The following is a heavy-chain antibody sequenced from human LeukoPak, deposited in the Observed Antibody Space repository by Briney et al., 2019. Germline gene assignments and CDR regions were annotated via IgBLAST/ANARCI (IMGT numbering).Heavy chain of an antibody. CDR2: IIPIFGTA. CDR3: ASPPRYYYVSSGYYYYF. J-gene: IGHJ4*02. V-gene: IGHV1-69*13. Sequence: SVKVSCKASGGTFSSYAISWVRQAPGQGLEWMGGIIPIFGTANYAQKFQGRVTITADESTSTAYMELSSLRSEDTAVYYCASPPRYYYVSSGYYYYFWGQGTLVTVSS. CDR1: GGTFSSYA. D-gene: IGHD3-22*01.